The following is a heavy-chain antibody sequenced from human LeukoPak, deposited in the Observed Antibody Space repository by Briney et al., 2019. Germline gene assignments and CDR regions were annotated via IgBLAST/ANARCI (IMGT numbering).Heavy chain of an antibody. Sequence: GGSLRLSCAASGFMFDDSAMHWVRQAPGKGLEWVALISGDGVSAFYADSVKGRFTISRDNSKNSLSLQMDSLTTEDTALYYCAKEGYSHTSNYFDNWGQGILVTVSS. J-gene: IGHJ4*02. V-gene: IGHV3-43*02. CDR1: GFMFDDSA. D-gene: IGHD2-15*01. CDR2: ISGDGVSA. CDR3: AKEGYSHTSNYFDN.